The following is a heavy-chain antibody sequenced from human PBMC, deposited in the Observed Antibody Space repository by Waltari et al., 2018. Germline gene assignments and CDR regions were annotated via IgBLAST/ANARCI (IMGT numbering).Heavy chain of an antibody. J-gene: IGHJ4*02. Sequence: QVQLVESGGGVVQPGGSLRLSCAASGFTFSSYGMHWVRQAPGKGLEWVAFIRYDGSNKYYADSVKGRFTISRDNSKNTLYLQMNSLRAEDTAVYYCAKGPEGSGSYYNWGQGTLVTVSS. CDR2: IRYDGSNK. V-gene: IGHV3-30*02. D-gene: IGHD3-10*01. CDR1: GFTFSSYG. CDR3: AKGPEGSGSYYN.